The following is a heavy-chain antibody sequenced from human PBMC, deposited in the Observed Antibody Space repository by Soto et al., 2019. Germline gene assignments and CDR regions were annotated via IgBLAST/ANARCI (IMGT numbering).Heavy chain of an antibody. Sequence: SVKVSCKASGGTFSSYAISWVRQAPGQGLEWMGGIIPIFGTANYAQKFQGRVKITADESTSTAYMELSSLRSEDTAEYYCSIEVYCGGDCYSIDHHYYGMDVWGQGTTVTVSS. J-gene: IGHJ6*02. V-gene: IGHV1-69*13. CDR3: SIEVYCGGDCYSIDHHYYGMDV. CDR1: GGTFSSYA. CDR2: IIPIFGTA. D-gene: IGHD2-21*02.